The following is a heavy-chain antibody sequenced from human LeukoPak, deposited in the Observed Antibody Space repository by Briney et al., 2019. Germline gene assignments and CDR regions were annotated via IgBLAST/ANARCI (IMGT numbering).Heavy chain of an antibody. J-gene: IGHJ3*02. CDR2: IYHTGST. CDR3: ARAKLVPDAFDI. CDR1: GGSISSSNW. D-gene: IGHD2-2*01. Sequence: PSGTLSLTCAVSGGSISSSNWWSWVRQPPGKGLEWIGEIYHTGSTHYNPSLKSRVTILVDKSKNQFSLEVNSVTAADTAVYYCARAKLVPDAFDIWGQGTMVTVSS. V-gene: IGHV4-4*02.